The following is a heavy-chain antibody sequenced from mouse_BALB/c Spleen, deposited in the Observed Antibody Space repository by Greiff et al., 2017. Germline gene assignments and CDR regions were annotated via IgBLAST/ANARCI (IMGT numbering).Heavy chain of an antibody. CDR3: ARHPYGIFDY. J-gene: IGHJ2*01. V-gene: IGHV5-6*02. CDR1: GFTFSSYG. CDR2: ISSGGSYT. Sequence: DVMLVESGGDLVKPGGSLKLSCAASGFTFSSYGMSWVRQTPDKRLEWVATISSGGSYTYYPDSVKGRFTISRDNAKNTLYLQMSSLKSEDTAMYYCARHPYGIFDYWGQGTTLTVSS. D-gene: IGHD1-1*02.